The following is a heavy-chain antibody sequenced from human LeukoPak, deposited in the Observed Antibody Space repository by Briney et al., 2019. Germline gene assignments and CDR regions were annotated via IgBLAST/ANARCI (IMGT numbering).Heavy chain of an antibody. CDR1: GFTFSSYG. Sequence: GGSLGLSCAASGFTFSSYGMHWVRQAPGKGLERVAVISYDGSNKYYADSVKGRFTISRDNSKNTLYLQMNSLRAEDTAVYYCEAAGKGDYWGQGTLVTVSS. D-gene: IGHD6-13*01. CDR3: EAAGKGDY. J-gene: IGHJ4*02. V-gene: IGHV3-30*03. CDR2: ISYDGSNK.